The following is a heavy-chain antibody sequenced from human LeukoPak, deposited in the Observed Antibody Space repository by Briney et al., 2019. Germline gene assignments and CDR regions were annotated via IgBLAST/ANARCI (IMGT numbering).Heavy chain of an antibody. CDR2: ISAYNGNT. CDR3: ARDGMAAADLDY. Sequence: ASVKVSCKASGYTFTTYGITWVRQAPGQGLEWMGWISAYNGNTNYAQRFQGRVTMTIDTSTSTAYMELRSLKSDDTAVYYCARDGMAAADLDYWGQGTLVTVSS. D-gene: IGHD6-13*01. J-gene: IGHJ4*02. CDR1: GYTFTTYG. V-gene: IGHV1-18*01.